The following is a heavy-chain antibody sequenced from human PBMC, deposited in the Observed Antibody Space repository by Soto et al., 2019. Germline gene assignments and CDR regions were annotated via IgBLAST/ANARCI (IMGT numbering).Heavy chain of an antibody. CDR2: ISSSSNTI. J-gene: IGHJ4*02. Sequence: PGGSLRLSCAASGFTFTTYSMNWVRQAPGKGLEWVSYISSSSNTIYYADSVKGRFTISRDNAENSLYLQMNSLRVEDTAVYYCARKSTVTSNVGLIDYWGRGTLVTVSS. V-gene: IGHV3-48*01. CDR3: ARKSTVTSNVGLIDY. CDR1: GFTFTTYS. D-gene: IGHD4-17*01.